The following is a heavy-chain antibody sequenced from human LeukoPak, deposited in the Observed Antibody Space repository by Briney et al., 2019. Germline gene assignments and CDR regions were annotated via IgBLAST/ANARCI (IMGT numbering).Heavy chain of an antibody. Sequence: ASVKVSCKASGYTFTSYYMHWVRQAPGQGLEWMGIINPSGGSTSYAQKFQGRVTMTRDTSTSTVYMELSSLRSEDTAVYYCARGGHIVVVTANLGYWGQGTLVTVSS. D-gene: IGHD2-21*02. CDR3: ARGGHIVVVTANLGY. V-gene: IGHV1-46*01. CDR1: GYTFTSYY. CDR2: INPSGGST. J-gene: IGHJ4*02.